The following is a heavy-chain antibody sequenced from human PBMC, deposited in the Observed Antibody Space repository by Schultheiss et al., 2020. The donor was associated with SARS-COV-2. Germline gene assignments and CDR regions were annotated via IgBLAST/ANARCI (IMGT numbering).Heavy chain of an antibody. D-gene: IGHD3-22*01. Sequence: GGSLRLSCAASGFTFDDYTMHWVRQAPGKGLEYVSAISSNGGSTYYANSVKGRFTISRDNSKNTLYLQMGSLRAEDMAVYYCARDNHSGYLYYYMDVWGKGTTVTVSS. CDR1: GFTFDDYT. V-gene: IGHV3-64*01. CDR3: ARDNHSGYLYYYMDV. CDR2: ISSNGGST. J-gene: IGHJ6*03.